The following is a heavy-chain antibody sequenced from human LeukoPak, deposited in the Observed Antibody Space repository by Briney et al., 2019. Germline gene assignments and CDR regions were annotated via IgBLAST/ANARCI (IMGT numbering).Heavy chain of an antibody. CDR1: GGSISSYY. J-gene: IGHJ5*02. V-gene: IGHV4-59*08. D-gene: IGHD6-25*01. Sequence: SETLSLTCTVSGGSISSYYWSWIRQPPGKGLEWIGYIYYSGSTNYNPSLKSRVTISVDTSKNQFSLKLSSVTAADTAVYYCARISYSSGWAPFFDPWGQGTLVTVSS. CDR3: ARISYSSGWAPFFDP. CDR2: IYYSGST.